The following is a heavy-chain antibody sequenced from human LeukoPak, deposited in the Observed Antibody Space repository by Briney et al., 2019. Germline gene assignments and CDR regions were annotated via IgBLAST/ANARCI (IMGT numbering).Heavy chain of an antibody. CDR1: GFTFSSYA. CDR3: ASGDSGGWYEVYFDY. J-gene: IGHJ4*02. Sequence: GGSLRLPCAASGFTFSSYAMSWVRQAPGKGLEWVSAISGSGGSTYYADSVKGRFTISRDNSKSTLYLQMNSLTAEDTAVYYCASGDSGGWYEVYFDYWGQGSLVTVSS. D-gene: IGHD6-19*01. V-gene: IGHV3-23*01. CDR2: ISGSGGST.